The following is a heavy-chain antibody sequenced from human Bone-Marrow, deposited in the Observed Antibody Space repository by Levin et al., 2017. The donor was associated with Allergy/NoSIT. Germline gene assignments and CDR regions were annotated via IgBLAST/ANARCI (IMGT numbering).Heavy chain of an antibody. CDR3: STPTGDFWSGYQF. J-gene: IGHJ4*02. CDR1: GSSISELP. Sequence: GGSLRLSCRVGGSSISELPIHWVRQAPGIGLEWMGGFDPEDGETKYAEKFQDRVTMTDDTSTDTAYLELNGLKSDDTAVYYCSTPTGDFWSGYQFWGQGTLVTVSS. V-gene: IGHV1-24*01. CDR2: FDPEDGET. D-gene: IGHD3-3*01.